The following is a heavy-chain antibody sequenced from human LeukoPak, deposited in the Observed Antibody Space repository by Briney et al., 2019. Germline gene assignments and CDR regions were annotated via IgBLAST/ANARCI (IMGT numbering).Heavy chain of an antibody. CDR2: IKQDGSMT. Sequence: GGPLRLSCAASGFTFSNAWMSWVRQAPGKGLGWVANIKQDGSMTYYVESVKGRFTISRDNAKNSLYLQMNSLRAEDTAVYYCARDPSIYVWGSYPYYFDYWGQGTLVTVSS. CDR1: GFTFSNAW. J-gene: IGHJ4*02. D-gene: IGHD3-16*02. CDR3: ARDPSIYVWGSYPYYFDY. V-gene: IGHV3-7*05.